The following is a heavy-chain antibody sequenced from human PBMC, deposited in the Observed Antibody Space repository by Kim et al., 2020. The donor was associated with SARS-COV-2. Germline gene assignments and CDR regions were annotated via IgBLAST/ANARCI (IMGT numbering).Heavy chain of an antibody. CDR3: AKDGPTYSSSSISGMDV. V-gene: IGHV3-30*18. J-gene: IGHJ6*02. CDR2: ISYDGSNK. CDR1: GFTFSSYG. D-gene: IGHD6-6*01. Sequence: GGSLRLSCAASGFTFSSYGMHWVRQAPGKGLEWVAVISYDGSNKYYADSVKGRFTISRDNSKNTLYLQMNSLRAEDTAVYYCAKDGPTYSSSSISGMDVWGQGTTVTVSS.